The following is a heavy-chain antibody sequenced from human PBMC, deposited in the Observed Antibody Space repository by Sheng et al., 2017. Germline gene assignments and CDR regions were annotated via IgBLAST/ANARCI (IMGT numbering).Heavy chain of an antibody. CDR1: GFTFSSYS. Sequence: EVQLVESGGGLVKPGGSLRLSCAASGFTFSSYSMNWVRQAPGKGLELVSSITSGSRYIYYADSVQGRFTISRDNAKNSLYLQMNSLRAEDTAVYYCARATVTTQIRTFDYWGQGT. CDR2: ITSGSRYI. J-gene: IGHJ4*02. V-gene: IGHV3-21*01. D-gene: IGHD4-17*01. CDR3: ARATVTTQIRTFDY.